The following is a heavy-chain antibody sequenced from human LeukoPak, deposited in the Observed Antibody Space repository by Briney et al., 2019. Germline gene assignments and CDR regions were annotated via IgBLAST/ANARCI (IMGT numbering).Heavy chain of an antibody. J-gene: IGHJ4*02. CDR3: TTEGGSGSNPFDY. D-gene: IGHD3-3*01. CDR2: IKSKTDGGTT. CDR1: GFTFSNAW. V-gene: IGHV3-15*01. Sequence: GGSLRLSCAASGFTFSNAWMSWVRQAPGKGLEWVGRIKSKTDGGTTDYAAPVKGRFTISRDDSKNTLYLQMNSLKTEDTAVYYCTTEGGSGSNPFDYWGQGTLVTVSS.